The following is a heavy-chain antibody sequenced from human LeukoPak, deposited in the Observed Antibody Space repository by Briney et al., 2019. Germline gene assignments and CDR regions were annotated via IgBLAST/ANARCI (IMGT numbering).Heavy chain of an antibody. CDR3: ARIGASVGAIDY. J-gene: IGHJ4*02. CDR1: GFTFSSYW. CDR2: INSDGITT. Sequence: GGSLRLSCAASGFTFSSYWMSWVRQAPGKGLVWVSRINSDGITTSYADSVKGRFTTSRDNTKNTLYLQMNSLRAEDTAVYYCARIGASVGAIDYWGQGTLVTVSS. V-gene: IGHV3-74*01. D-gene: IGHD1-26*01.